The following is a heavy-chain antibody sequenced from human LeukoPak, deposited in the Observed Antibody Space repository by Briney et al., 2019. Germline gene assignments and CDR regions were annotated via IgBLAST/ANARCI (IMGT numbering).Heavy chain of an antibody. CDR1: GGSISSGGYS. J-gene: IGHJ4*02. D-gene: IGHD1-26*01. CDR3: ARAAGWSYYFDY. Sequence: SETLSLTCAVSGGSISSGGYSWSWIRQPPGKGLEWIGYIYHSGSTYYNPSLKSRVTISVDTSKNQFSLKLSSVTAADTAVYYCARAAGWSYYFDYWGQGTLVTVSS. CDR2: IYHSGST. V-gene: IGHV4-30-2*01.